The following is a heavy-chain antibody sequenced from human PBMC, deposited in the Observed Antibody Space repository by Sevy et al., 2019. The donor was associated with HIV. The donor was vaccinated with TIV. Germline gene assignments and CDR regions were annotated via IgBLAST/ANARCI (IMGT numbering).Heavy chain of an antibody. J-gene: IGHJ4*02. CDR2: ISPNNGVT. V-gene: IGHV1-2*02. CDR1: GYTFTGYY. D-gene: IGHD3-22*01. CDR3: AKAVYASKVVVTNGFDY. Sequence: ASVKVSCKASGYTFTGYYIHWVRQAPGQGLEWMGWISPNNGVTNYGQKFQGRVTLTRDTSISTVYMELSRLSSDDTAVYYCAKAVYASKVVVTNGFDYWGQGTLVTVSS.